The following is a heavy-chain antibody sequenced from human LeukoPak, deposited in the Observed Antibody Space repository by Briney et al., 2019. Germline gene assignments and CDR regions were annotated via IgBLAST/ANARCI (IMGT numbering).Heavy chain of an antibody. V-gene: IGHV3-48*03. J-gene: IGHJ5*02. CDR3: ARGPSVGSGWSPDL. Sequence: PGGSLRLSCAASGFTLKNYEMNWVRQAPAKGLEWVSYISSGASTIYYADSVKGRFTISRDNAKNSLFLQMNSLRAEDTALYFCARGPSVGSGWSPDLWGQGTLVTVSS. D-gene: IGHD6-19*01. CDR2: ISSGASTI. CDR1: GFTLKNYE.